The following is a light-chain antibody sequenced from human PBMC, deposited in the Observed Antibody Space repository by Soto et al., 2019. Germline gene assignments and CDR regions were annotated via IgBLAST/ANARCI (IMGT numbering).Light chain of an antibody. CDR2: NTH. CDR3: VLYLGSGMWV. V-gene: IGLV8-61*01. J-gene: IGLJ3*02. Sequence: VVTQEPSFSVSRGRTVTLTCGLTYGSVSTDYYASWYQQTPGQAPRTLIYNTHIRSSGVPDRFSGSILGGKAALTITGAQADDECDYYCVLYLGSGMWVFGGGTKLTVL. CDR1: YGSVSTDYY.